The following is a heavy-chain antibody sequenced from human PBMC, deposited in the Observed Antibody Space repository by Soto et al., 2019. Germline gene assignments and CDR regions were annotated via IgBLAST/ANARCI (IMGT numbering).Heavy chain of an antibody. CDR1: GGTFSSYA. CDR2: IIPIFGTA. J-gene: IGHJ4*02. D-gene: IGHD6-6*01. V-gene: IGHV1-69*06. Sequence: RASVKVSCKASGGTFSSYAISWVRQAPGQGLEWMGGIIPIFGTANYAQKFQGRVTITADKSTSTAYMELSSLRSEDTAVYYCARGGREYSSSAFDYWGQGTLVTSPQ. CDR3: ARGGREYSSSAFDY.